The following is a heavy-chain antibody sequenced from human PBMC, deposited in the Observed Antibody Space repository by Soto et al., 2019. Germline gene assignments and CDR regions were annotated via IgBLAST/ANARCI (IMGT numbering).Heavy chain of an antibody. CDR1: GFSLTTNKVG. CDR3: AHRAYYDSSAYHVFDY. Sequence: QITLKESGPTLVKPTQTLTLACTFSGFSLTTNKVGVGWIRQPPGKALEWLALIFWDDDKRYSPSLKSRLTITKDTSKNQVVLTMTNMEPVDTATYYCAHRAYYDSSAYHVFDYWGQGTLVTVSS. J-gene: IGHJ4*02. V-gene: IGHV2-5*02. CDR2: IFWDDDK. D-gene: IGHD3-22*01.